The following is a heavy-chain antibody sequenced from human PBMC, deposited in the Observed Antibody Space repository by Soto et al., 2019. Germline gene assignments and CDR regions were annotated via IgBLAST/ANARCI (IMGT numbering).Heavy chain of an antibody. Sequence: PGESLKISCKVSTNNFTAYCIAWVRQMPGKGLEWMGLISPSDSEIRYSPSFKGQVTISADKSIATAYLQWNSLKASDTAIYYCARQDLGSSPYAFWGQGTLVTVSS. J-gene: IGHJ4*02. CDR1: TNNFTAYC. V-gene: IGHV5-51*01. CDR3: ARQDLGSSPYAF. D-gene: IGHD2-2*01. CDR2: ISPSDSEI.